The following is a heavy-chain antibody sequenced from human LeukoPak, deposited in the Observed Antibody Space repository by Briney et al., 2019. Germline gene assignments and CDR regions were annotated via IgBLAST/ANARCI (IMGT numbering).Heavy chain of an antibody. V-gene: IGHV3-21*01. CDR1: GFTFSSYS. CDR3: ARDLQIVVGAAARGRGPFDP. D-gene: IGHD2-2*01. CDR2: ISSSSSYI. Sequence: GSLRLSCAASGFTFSSYSMNWVRQAPGKGLEWVSSISSSSSYIYYADSVKGRFTISRDNAKNSLYLQMNSLRAEDTAVYYCARDLQIVVGAAARGRGPFDPWGQGTLVTVSS. J-gene: IGHJ5*02.